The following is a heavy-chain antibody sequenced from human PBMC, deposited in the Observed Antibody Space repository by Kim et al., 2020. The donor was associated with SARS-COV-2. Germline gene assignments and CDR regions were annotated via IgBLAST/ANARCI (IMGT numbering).Heavy chain of an antibody. CDR3: ARAWAQNFDF. V-gene: IGHV1-46*01. CDR2: TNPSSAET. Sequence: ASVKVSCKASGYTFTSYWIHWVRQAPGQGLEWMGMTNPSSAETRYARTFQGRLTTTSDTSTGTASMELSSLTSEDTAVYYCARAWAQNFDFWGQGTLVTVSS. CDR1: GYTFTSYW. J-gene: IGHJ4*02. D-gene: IGHD3-16*01.